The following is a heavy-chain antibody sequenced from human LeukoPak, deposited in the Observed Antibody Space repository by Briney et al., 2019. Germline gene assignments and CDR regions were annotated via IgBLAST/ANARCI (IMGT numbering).Heavy chain of an antibody. CDR2: IKPDGGEK. V-gene: IGHV3-7*01. CDR3: AREGSGVYFYYFDY. D-gene: IGHD5/OR15-5a*01. CDR1: GFTFSSYW. Sequence: PGGSLRLSCAASGFTFSSYWMGWVRQTPRKGLEWVANIKPDGGEKYYVDSVKGRFTISRDNAKNSLFLQMNSLRAEDTAVYYCAREGSGVYFYYFDYWGQGSLVTVSS. J-gene: IGHJ4*02.